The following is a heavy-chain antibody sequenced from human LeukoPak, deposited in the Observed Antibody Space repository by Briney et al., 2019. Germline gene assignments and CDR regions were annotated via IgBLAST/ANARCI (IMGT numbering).Heavy chain of an antibody. D-gene: IGHD2-2*02. CDR1: GGSITNYY. Sequence: SETLSLTCTVSGGSITNYYWSWIRQPPGKGLEWIGEINHSGSTNYNPSLKSRVTISVDTSKNQFSLKLSSVTAADTAVYYCAGCDCSSTSCYMCYFDYWGQGTLVTVSS. CDR3: AGCDCSSTSCYMCYFDY. V-gene: IGHV4-34*01. CDR2: INHSGST. J-gene: IGHJ4*02.